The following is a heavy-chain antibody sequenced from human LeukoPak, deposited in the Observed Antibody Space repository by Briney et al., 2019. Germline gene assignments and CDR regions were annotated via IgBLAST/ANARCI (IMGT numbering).Heavy chain of an antibody. CDR2: ISSSGEST. Sequence: GGSLRLSCAASGFPFSSYALSWVRQAPGSGLEWVSTISSSGESTSYADSVRGRFTISRDSSKNTVYLQMNSLRAEDTALYYCAKDHFPAAVAKYFYGLDVWGQGTTVTVSS. D-gene: IGHD6-19*01. CDR3: AKDHFPAAVAKYFYGLDV. CDR1: GFPFSSYA. J-gene: IGHJ6*02. V-gene: IGHV3-23*01.